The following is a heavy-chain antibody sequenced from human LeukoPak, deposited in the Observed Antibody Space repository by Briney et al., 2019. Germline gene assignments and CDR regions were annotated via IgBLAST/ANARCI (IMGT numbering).Heavy chain of an antibody. V-gene: IGHV3-23*01. CDR2: ISGSGGST. CDR3: ARGGWYYSDY. J-gene: IGHJ4*02. Sequence: GALRLSCAASGFTFSSYGMSWVRQAPGKGLEWVSAISGSGGSTYYADSVKGRFTISRDNAKNSLYLQMNSLRAEDTAVYYCARGGWYYSDYWGQGTLVTVSS. CDR1: GFTFSSYG.